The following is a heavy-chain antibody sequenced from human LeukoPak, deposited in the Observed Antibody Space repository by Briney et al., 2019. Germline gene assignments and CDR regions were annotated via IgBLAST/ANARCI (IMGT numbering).Heavy chain of an antibody. CDR2: IYYSGST. D-gene: IGHD4-17*01. Sequence: SQTLSLTCTVSGGSISSGGYYWSWIRQHPGTGLEWIGYIYYSGSTYYNPSLKSRVTISVDTSKNQFSLKLSSVTAADTAVYYCATSTTVTTAWFDPWGQGTPVTVSS. J-gene: IGHJ5*02. V-gene: IGHV4-31*03. CDR3: ATSTTVTTAWFDP. CDR1: GGSISSGGYY.